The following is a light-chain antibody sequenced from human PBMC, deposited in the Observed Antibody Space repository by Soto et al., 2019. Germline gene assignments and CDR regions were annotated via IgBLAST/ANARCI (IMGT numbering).Light chain of an antibody. CDR2: NNN. J-gene: IGLJ1*01. CDR3: AAWDDSLNAYHV. V-gene: IGLV1-44*01. Sequence: QSVLTQPPSASGTPGQRVAISCSGSSSNIGSSTVNWYQQLPGTAPKLLIYNNNQRPSGVPDRFSGSKSGTSASLAISGLQSEDEADYYCAAWDDSLNAYHVFGTGTKVTVL. CDR1: SSNIGSST.